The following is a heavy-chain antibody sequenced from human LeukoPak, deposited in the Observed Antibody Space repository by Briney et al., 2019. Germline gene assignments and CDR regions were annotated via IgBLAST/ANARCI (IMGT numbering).Heavy chain of an antibody. V-gene: IGHV3-53*01. CDR2: IYSGGST. CDR1: GFNVRINY. Sequence: PGGSLRLSCVASGFNVRINYMSWVRQAPGKGLEWVSVIYSGGSTYYAKSVEGRFTISRDNSKNTLYLQMNSLRGEDTAVYYCARKLLSPAAPFDYWGAGTLVTVSS. CDR3: ARKLLSPAAPFDY. J-gene: IGHJ4*02. D-gene: IGHD4-23*01.